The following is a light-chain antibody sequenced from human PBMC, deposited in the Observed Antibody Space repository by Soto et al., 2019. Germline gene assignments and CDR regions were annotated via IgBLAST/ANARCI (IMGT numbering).Light chain of an antibody. CDR3: LQYDNLPR. Sequence: DIQMTQSPSSLSASVGDRVTITCQASQYISNYLNWYQQKPGKAPKLLIYDASNLETGVPSRFSGSGSGTDFTFTISSLQPEDIATYYCLQYDNLPRFGGGTKVEIK. V-gene: IGKV1-33*01. CDR2: DAS. J-gene: IGKJ4*02. CDR1: QYISNY.